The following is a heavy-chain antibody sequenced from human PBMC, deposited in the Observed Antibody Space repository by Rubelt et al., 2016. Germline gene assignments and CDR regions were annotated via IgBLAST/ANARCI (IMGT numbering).Heavy chain of an antibody. CDR2: IDWDDDK. J-gene: IGHJ6*02. V-gene: IGHV2-70*15. Sequence: QVTLRESGPALVKPTQTLTLTCTFSGFSLSTSGMCVSWIRQPPGKALEWLARIDWDDDKYYSTSLKTRLTISKDTSKNQVVLTMTNMDPVDTATYYCARIPFGVVIGGYYYYGMDVWGQGTTVTVSS. CDR3: ARIPFGVVIGGYYYYGMDV. CDR1: GFSLSTSGMC. D-gene: IGHD3-3*01.